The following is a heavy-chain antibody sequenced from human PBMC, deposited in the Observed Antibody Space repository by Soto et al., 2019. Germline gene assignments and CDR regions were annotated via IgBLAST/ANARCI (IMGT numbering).Heavy chain of an antibody. CDR1: GFTFSSYA. V-gene: IGHV3-64D*06. CDR3: VKGDRLLGGSWFDP. CDR2: ISSNGGST. Sequence: QPGGSLRLSCSASGFTFSSYAMHWVRQAPGKGLEYVSAISSNGGSTYYADSVKGRFTISRDNSKNTLYLQMSSLRAEDTAVYYCVKGDRLLGGSWFDPWGQGTLVTVSS. J-gene: IGHJ5*02. D-gene: IGHD2-2*01.